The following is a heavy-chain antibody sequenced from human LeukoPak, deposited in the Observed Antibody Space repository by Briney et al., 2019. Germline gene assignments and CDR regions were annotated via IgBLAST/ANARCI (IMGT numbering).Heavy chain of an antibody. CDR1: GFTFSSYW. J-gene: IGHJ6*03. CDR2: IKQDGSEK. CDR3: ARASSSPHYYYYYYMDV. V-gene: IGHV3-7*01. Sequence: PGGSLRLSCAASGFTFSSYWMSWVRQAPGKGLEWVANIKQDGSEKYYVDSVKGRFTISRDNAKNSLYLQMNSLRAEDTAVYYCARASSSPHYYYYYYMDVWGKGTTVTVSS. D-gene: IGHD6-6*01.